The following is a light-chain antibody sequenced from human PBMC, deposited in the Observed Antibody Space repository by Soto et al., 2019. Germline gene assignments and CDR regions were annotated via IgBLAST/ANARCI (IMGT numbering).Light chain of an antibody. CDR3: NSYTTSGTLYV. Sequence: QSVLTQPPSVSGASGQRVTISCTGSSSNIGAGYDVHWYQQLPGTAPKLLIYANINRPAGVPDRFSGSKSGNAASLTISGLQAEDEADYYCNSYTTSGTLYVFGTGTKVTV. J-gene: IGLJ1*01. V-gene: IGLV1-40*01. CDR2: ANI. CDR1: SSNIGAGYD.